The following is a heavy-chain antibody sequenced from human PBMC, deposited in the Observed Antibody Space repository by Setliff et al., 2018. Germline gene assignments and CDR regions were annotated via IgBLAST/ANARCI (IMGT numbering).Heavy chain of an antibody. D-gene: IGHD3-10*01. V-gene: IGHV1-69*15. Sequence: VKVSCKASGGTFDNFAITWVRQAPGQGLEWMGRIFPKFGTANYAQKFQDRVAITADESTSTGYMEINGLTSEDTAVYYCARDWRHSGMSWANYFDPWGQGTVVTVSS. J-gene: IGHJ5*02. CDR3: ARDWRHSGMSWANYFDP. CDR1: GGTFDNFA. CDR2: IFPKFGTA.